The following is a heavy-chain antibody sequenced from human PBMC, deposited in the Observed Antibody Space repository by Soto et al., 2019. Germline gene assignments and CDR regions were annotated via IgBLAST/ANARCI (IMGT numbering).Heavy chain of an antibody. CDR1: GYTFTSYY. CDR3: ARDRIVAGYSHGYGSFDY. J-gene: IGHJ4*02. Sequence: GASVKVSCKASGYTFTSYYMHWVRQAPGQGLEWMGIINPSGGSTSYAQKFQGRVTMTRDTSTSTVYMELSSLRSEDTAVYYCARDRIVAGYSHGYGSFDYWGQGTLVTVSS. D-gene: IGHD5-18*01. V-gene: IGHV1-46*01. CDR2: INPSGGST.